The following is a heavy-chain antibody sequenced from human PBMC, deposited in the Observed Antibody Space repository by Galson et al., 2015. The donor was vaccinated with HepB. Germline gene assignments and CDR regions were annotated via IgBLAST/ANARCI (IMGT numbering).Heavy chain of an antibody. CDR2: ITPIFGTA. D-gene: IGHD3-22*01. V-gene: IGHV1-69*13. CDR3: ARAHYYYDSSGYPDY. Sequence: SVKVSCKASGGTFSSYAISWVRQAPGQGLEWMGGITPIFGTANYAQKFQGRVTITADESTSTAYMELSSLRSEDTAVHYCARAHYYYDSSGYPDYWGQGTLVTVSS. CDR1: GGTFSSYA. J-gene: IGHJ4*02.